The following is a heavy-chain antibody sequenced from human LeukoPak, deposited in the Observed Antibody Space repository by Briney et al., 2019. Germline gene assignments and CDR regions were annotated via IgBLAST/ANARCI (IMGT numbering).Heavy chain of an antibody. CDR3: ASASSHRIAAGGDY. D-gene: IGHD6-13*01. CDR1: GFTFSNYW. V-gene: IGHV3-74*01. J-gene: IGHJ4*02. CDR2: INSDGSSR. Sequence: GGSLRLSCAASGFTFSNYWMHWVRQAPGKGLVWVSRINSDGSSRNYADSVKGRFTISRDNAKNTLYLQMNSLRAEDTAVYYCASASSHRIAAGGDYWGQGTLVTVTS.